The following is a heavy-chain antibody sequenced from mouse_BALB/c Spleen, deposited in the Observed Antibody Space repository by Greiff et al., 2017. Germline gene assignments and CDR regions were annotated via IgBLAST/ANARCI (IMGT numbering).Heavy chain of an antibody. D-gene: IGHD2-1*01. CDR1: GFTFSSYT. J-gene: IGHJ4*01. Sequence: DVQLQESGGGLVKPGGSLKLSCAASGFTFSSYTMSWVRQTPEKRLEWVATISSGGSYTYYPDSVKGRFTISRDNAKNTLYLQMSSLKSEDTAMYYCTRDNGNSPYAMDYWGQGTSVTVSS. CDR2: ISSGGSYT. CDR3: TRDNGNSPYAMDY. V-gene: IGHV5-6-4*01.